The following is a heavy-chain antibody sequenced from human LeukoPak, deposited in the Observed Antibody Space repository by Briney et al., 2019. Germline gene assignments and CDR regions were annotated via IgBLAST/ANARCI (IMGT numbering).Heavy chain of an antibody. CDR2: IYTSGST. J-gene: IGHJ6*02. D-gene: IGHD3-10*01. V-gene: IGHV4-4*09. Sequence: SETLSLTCTVSGGSISSYYWSWIRQPPGKGLEWIGYIYTSGSTNYNPSLKSRVTISVDTSKNQFSLKLSSVTAADTAVYYCARKTYGSGSYWTYGMDVRGQGTTVTVSS. CDR1: GGSISSYY. CDR3: ARKTYGSGSYWTYGMDV.